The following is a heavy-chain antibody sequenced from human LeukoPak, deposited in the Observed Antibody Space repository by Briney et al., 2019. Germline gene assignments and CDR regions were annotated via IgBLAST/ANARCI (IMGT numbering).Heavy chain of an antibody. Sequence: SETLSLTCSVSAGSISSSGHYWGWIRQPPGKGLEWIGNIYSGGTTNYNPSLKSRVTISVDTSKNQFSLKLSSVTAADTAVYYCARLGIGAVAGFDYCGQGTLVTVSS. CDR3: ARLGIGAVAGFDY. CDR1: AGSISSSGHY. D-gene: IGHD6-13*01. J-gene: IGHJ4*02. V-gene: IGHV4-39*01. CDR2: IYSGGTT.